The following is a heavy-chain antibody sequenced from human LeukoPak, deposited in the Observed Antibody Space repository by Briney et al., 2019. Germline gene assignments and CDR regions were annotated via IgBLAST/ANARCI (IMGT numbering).Heavy chain of an antibody. V-gene: IGHV1-2*02. CDR2: INPNSGGT. CDR3: ARDFYSYVVQYYFDY. CDR1: GYTFTGYC. Sequence: ASVTVSCKASGYTFTGYCMHWVRQAPGQGLEWMGWINPNSGGTNYAQKFQGRVTMTRDTSISTAYMELSRLRSDDTAVYYCARDFYSYVVQYYFDYWGQGTLVTVSS. J-gene: IGHJ4*02. D-gene: IGHD1-1*01.